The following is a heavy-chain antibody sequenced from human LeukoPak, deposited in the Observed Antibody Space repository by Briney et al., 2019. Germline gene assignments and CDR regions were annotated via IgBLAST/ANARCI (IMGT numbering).Heavy chain of an antibody. CDR1: GGSFSGYY. V-gene: IGHV4-34*01. Sequence: SETLPLTCAVSGGSFSGYYWSWIRQPPGKGLEWIGEINHSGSTNYNPPLKSRVTISVDTSKNQFSLKLSSVTAADTAVYYCARGLGVVIRRFDPWGQGTLVTVSS. J-gene: IGHJ5*02. CDR2: INHSGST. D-gene: IGHD3-3*01. CDR3: ARGLGVVIRRFDP.